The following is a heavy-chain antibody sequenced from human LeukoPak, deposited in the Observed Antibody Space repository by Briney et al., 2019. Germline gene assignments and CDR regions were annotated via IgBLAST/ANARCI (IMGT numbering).Heavy chain of an antibody. D-gene: IGHD3-16*01. J-gene: IGHJ4*02. CDR3: ARAVGGYHFDY. V-gene: IGHV4-30-4*01. CDR2: IFHTGST. CDR1: GGSISRDNYY. Sequence: SETLSLTCSVSGGSISRDNYYWSWIRQPPGKGLEWIGYIFHTGSTYYSPSFKSRVAISVDTSNNQFSLKLTSVAAADTAVYYCARAVGGYHFDYWGQGTLVTASS.